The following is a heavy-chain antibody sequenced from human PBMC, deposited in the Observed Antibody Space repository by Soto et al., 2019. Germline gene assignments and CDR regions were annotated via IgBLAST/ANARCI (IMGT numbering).Heavy chain of an antibody. Sequence: SVKVSCKASGGTFSSYAISWVRQAPGQGLEWMGGIIPIFGTANYAQKFQGRVTITADESTSTAYMELSSLRSEDTAVYYCARGRIVGAGDNYYYGMDVWGQGTTVTVSS. CDR1: GGTFSSYA. V-gene: IGHV1-69*13. J-gene: IGHJ6*02. CDR2: IIPIFGTA. D-gene: IGHD1-26*01. CDR3: ARGRIVGAGDNYYYGMDV.